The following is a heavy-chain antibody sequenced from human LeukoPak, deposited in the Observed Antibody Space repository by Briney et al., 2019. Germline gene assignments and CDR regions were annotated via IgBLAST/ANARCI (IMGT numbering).Heavy chain of an antibody. V-gene: IGHV3-53*01. Sequence: GGSLRLSCAASGFTVSSNYMGWVRQAPGKGLEWVSIIYSGGNTYCADSVKGRFTISRDNSKNTLYLQMNSLRADDTAVYYCARVGAAAGLFDYWGQGTLVTVSS. CDR3: ARVGAAAGLFDY. CDR1: GFTVSSNY. D-gene: IGHD6-13*01. J-gene: IGHJ4*02. CDR2: IYSGGNT.